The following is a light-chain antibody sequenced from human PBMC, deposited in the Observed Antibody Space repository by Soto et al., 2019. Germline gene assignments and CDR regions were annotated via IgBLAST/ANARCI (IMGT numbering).Light chain of an antibody. CDR2: DVS. J-gene: IGLJ2*01. Sequence: QSALTQPASVSGSPGQSITISCTGTSSDVGGYNSVSWYQHHPGKAPKLMIYDVSNRPSGVSNRFSGSKSVNTASLTISGLQAEDEADYYCSSYTSSSTVVFGGGTK. CDR1: SSDVGGYNS. CDR3: SSYTSSSTVV. V-gene: IGLV2-14*03.